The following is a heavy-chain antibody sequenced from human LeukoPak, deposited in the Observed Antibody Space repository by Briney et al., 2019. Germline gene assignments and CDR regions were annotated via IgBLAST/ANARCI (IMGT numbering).Heavy chain of an antibody. CDR1: GFTFSRSW. CDR3: TSFEY. CDR2: IWYDGSNK. Sequence: GGSLRLSCVASGFTFSRSWMSWVRQAPGKGLEWVAVIWYDGSNKYYADSVKGRFTISRDNSKNTLYLEMSSLRAEDTAVYYCTSFEYWGQGTLVTVSS. J-gene: IGHJ4*02. V-gene: IGHV3-33*07.